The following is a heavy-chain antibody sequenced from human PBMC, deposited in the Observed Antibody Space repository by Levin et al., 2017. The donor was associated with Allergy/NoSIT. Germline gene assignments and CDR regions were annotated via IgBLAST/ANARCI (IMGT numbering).Heavy chain of an antibody. CDR1: GGSISSGAYY. Sequence: SQTLSLTCTVSGGSISSGAYYWSWIRQRPGQGLEWIGYIFYTGSTYYNPSLKSRITISVDTSKIRFSVRLSSVTAADTAVYYCARIGADYGDIDCWGQGTLVTVSA. CDR2: IFYTGST. V-gene: IGHV4-31*03. CDR3: ARIGADYGDIDC. D-gene: IGHD4-17*01. J-gene: IGHJ4*02.